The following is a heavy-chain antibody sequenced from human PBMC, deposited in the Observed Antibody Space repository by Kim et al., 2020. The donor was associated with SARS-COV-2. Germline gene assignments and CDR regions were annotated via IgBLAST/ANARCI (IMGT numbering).Heavy chain of an antibody. D-gene: IGHD1-26*01. CDR2: ISSSGSTI. CDR1: GFTFSSYE. Sequence: GGSLRLSCAASGFTFSSYEMNWVRQAPGKGLEWVSYISSSGSTIYYADSVKGRFTISRDNAKNSLYLQMNSLRAEDTAVYYCARDRATDAFDIWGQGTMVTVSS. V-gene: IGHV3-48*03. J-gene: IGHJ3*02. CDR3: ARDRATDAFDI.